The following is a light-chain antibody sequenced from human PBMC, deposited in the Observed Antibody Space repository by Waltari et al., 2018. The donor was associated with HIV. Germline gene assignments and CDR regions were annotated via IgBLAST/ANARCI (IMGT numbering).Light chain of an antibody. Sequence: QSALTQPASVSGAPGQSITISCTGTASDIGDYNYVSWYQQHPGKAPKLVIYDVSNRPSGVSTRFSGSTSGTTASLKISGLQAEDEAVYYCSSYTRSTRTTAWLFGGGTRLTVL. CDR3: SSYTRSTRTTAWL. CDR1: ASDIGDYNY. CDR2: DVS. J-gene: IGLJ2*01. V-gene: IGLV2-14*03.